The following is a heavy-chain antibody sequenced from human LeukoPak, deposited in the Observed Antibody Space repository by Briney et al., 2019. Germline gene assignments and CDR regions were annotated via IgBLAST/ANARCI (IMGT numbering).Heavy chain of an antibody. J-gene: IGHJ4*02. V-gene: IGHV3-23*01. CDR2: ISGSGDNT. CDR3: AKFPDIVVVPAACSFDY. CDR1: GFAFSNYA. Sequence: PGGSLRLSCAASGFAFSNYAMTWVRQAPGKGLEWVSAISGSGDNTYYADSVKGRFTISRDNSKNTLYLQMNSLRAEDTAVYYCAKFPDIVVVPAACSFDYWGQGTLVTVSS. D-gene: IGHD2-2*01.